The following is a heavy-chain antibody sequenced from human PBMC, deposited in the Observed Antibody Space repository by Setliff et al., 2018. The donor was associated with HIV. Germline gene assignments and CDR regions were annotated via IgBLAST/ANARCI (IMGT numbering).Heavy chain of an antibody. V-gene: IGHV3-23*01. CDR1: GFTFNTYA. J-gene: IGHJ4*02. CDR2: ISADGLTT. Sequence: PGGSLRLSCAASGFTFNTYAVTWVRQAPGKGLEWVSVISADGLTTFYADSVKGRFTISRDNSKNTLYLQMNSLRGEDTALYYCAKEEGGSYSTNGGGQGTLVTVSS. D-gene: IGHD3-16*01. CDR3: AKEEGGSYSTNG.